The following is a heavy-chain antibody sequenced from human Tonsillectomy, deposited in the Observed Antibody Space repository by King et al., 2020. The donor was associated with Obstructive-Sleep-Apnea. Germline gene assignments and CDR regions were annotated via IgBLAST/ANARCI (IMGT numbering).Heavy chain of an antibody. CDR2: INWNSAYI. CDR3: VKDRAGGVPDAFDI. V-gene: IGHV3-9*01. D-gene: IGHD3-16*01. J-gene: IGHJ3*02. Sequence: VQLVESGGGLVQLGRSLRLSCAASGFSFDDYAMHWVRQAPGKGLGWVSGINWNSAYIGYADSVKGRFTISRDNAKNSLFLQMNSLRAEDTALYYCVKDRAGGVPDAFDIWGQGTMVTVSS. CDR1: GFSFDDYA.